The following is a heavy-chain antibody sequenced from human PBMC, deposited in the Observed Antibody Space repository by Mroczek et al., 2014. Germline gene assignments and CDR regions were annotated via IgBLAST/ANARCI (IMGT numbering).Heavy chain of an antibody. CDR3: ARAWVVPAASGEVFDY. CDR2: IYYSGST. V-gene: IGHV4-31*03. Sequence: QVQLQQWGPGLVKPSQTLSLTCTVSGGSISSGGYYWSWIRQHPGKGLEWIGYIYYSGSTYYNPSLKSRVTISVDTSKNQFSLKLSSVTAADTAVYYCARAWVVPAASGEVFDYWGQGTLVTVSS. D-gene: IGHD2-2*01. J-gene: IGHJ4*02. CDR1: GGSISSGGYY.